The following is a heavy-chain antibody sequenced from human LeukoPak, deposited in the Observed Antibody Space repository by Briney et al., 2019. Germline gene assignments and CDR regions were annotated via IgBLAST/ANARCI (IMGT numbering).Heavy chain of an antibody. CDR2: INWNGGRT. D-gene: IGHD4-23*01. V-gene: IGHV3-20*04. CDR3: AFDYGGNFGPRGGAFDT. Sequence: RGSLRLSCTASGFIFEEYGMSWVRQAPGKGLEWVCGINWNGGRTGYGDSVKGRFTISRDNAKNLLYLQMDSLRAEDTAFYYCAFDYGGNFGPRGGAFDTWGQGTMVTVSS. CDR1: GFIFEEYG. J-gene: IGHJ3*02.